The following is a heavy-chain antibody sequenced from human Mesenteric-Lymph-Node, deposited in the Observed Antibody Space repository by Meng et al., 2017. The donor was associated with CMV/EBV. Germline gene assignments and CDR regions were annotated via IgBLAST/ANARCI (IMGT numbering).Heavy chain of an antibody. V-gene: IGHV4-34*01. CDR1: SYSAYY. CDR2: INHSGNT. J-gene: IGHJ1*01. Sequence: SYSAYYCNWLRQSPGKGMEWIGEINHSGNTHYSPSLKSRVTISIDTSKNQFSLRLRSVTAADTAVYYCARKYCGDDCFSVAEYFQQWGQGTLVTVSS. D-gene: IGHD2-21*01. CDR3: ARKYCGDDCFSVAEYFQQ.